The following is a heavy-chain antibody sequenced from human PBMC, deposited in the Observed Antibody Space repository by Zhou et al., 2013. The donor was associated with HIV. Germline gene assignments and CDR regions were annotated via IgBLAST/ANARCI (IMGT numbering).Heavy chain of an antibody. CDR2: INPNSGDT. CDR1: GYTFSAYY. V-gene: IGHV1-2*02. J-gene: IGHJ4*02. CDR3: ARDWDERLVQSRFTY. Sequence: QVQLVQSGAEVKKPGASVKVSCKTSGYTFSAYYLHWVRQAPGQGLEWMGWINPNSGDTKYAQKFQGRFTMTWDTSISAAFMDLSSLRSDDSAIYYCARDWDERLVQSRFTYWGQGTLVTVSS. D-gene: IGHD6-6*01.